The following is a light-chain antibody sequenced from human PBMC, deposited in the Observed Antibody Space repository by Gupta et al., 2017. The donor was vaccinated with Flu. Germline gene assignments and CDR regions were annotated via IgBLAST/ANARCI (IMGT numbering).Light chain of an antibody. CDR1: SLRSYY. Sequence: SSELTQDPAVSVALGQTVRITCQGDSLRSYYASWYQQKPGQAPVFVIYDKNNRPSGIPDRFPGSSSGNTVSLTITGAQAEDEADYYCNSRDNSGNRSFGGGTKLTVL. V-gene: IGLV3-19*01. J-gene: IGLJ2*01. CDR3: NSRDNSGNRS. CDR2: DKN.